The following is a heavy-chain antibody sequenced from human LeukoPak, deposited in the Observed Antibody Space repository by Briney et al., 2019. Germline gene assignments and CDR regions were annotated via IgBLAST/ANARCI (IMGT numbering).Heavy chain of an antibody. CDR2: ISGSGGNT. J-gene: IGHJ6*02. CDR1: GFTFSNYA. D-gene: IGHD1-7*01. V-gene: IGHV3-23*01. Sequence: GGSLRLSCTASGFTFSNYAMSWVRQAPGKGLEWVSAISGSGGNTYYADSVKGRFTISRDNSKNTLYLQMNSLRAEDTAVYYCAKDITGTSIPYPPNYYGMDVWGQGTTVTVSS. CDR3: AKDITGTSIPYPPNYYGMDV.